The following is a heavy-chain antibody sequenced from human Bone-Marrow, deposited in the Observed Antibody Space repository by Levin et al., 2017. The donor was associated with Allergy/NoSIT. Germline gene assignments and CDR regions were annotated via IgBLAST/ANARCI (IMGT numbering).Heavy chain of an antibody. Sequence: GGSLRLSCVASGFTFSDYAMHWVRQAPGKGLEWVAITSYDGSNHFYPDSVKGRFTISRNNSKNTLYLQMNSLRPEDTAVYYCAKEPLVRYYYYGLDVWGQGTTVTVSS. D-gene: IGHD6-6*01. J-gene: IGHJ6*02. CDR3: AKEPLVRYYYYGLDV. CDR2: TSYDGSNH. CDR1: GFTFSDYA. V-gene: IGHV3-30*18.